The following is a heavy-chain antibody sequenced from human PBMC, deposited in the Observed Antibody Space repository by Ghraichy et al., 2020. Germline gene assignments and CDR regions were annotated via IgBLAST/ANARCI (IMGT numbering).Heavy chain of an antibody. CDR3: ARRGYSYGYIHFVGAFDI. D-gene: IGHD5-18*01. CDR2: INPSGGST. V-gene: IGHV1-46*01. Sequence: ASVKVSCKASGYTFTSYYMHWVRQAPGQGLEWMGIINPSGGSTSYAQKFQGRVTMTRDTSTSTVYMELSSLRSEDTAVYYCARRGYSYGYIHFVGAFDIWGQGTMVTVSS. CDR1: GYTFTSYY. J-gene: IGHJ3*02.